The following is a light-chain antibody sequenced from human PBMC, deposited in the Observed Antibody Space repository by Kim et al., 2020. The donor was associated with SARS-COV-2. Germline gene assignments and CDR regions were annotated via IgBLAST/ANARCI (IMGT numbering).Light chain of an antibody. V-gene: IGKV1-16*02. Sequence: DIQMTQSPSSLSASVGDTVTITCRASQGINNYLAWFQQKPGKAPTSLIYAASTLQSGVPSKFSGSGSGTDFTLTISSLQPEDSATYYCQHYHSWPWTFGQGTKLDIK. CDR2: AAS. J-gene: IGKJ1*01. CDR1: QGINNY. CDR3: QHYHSWPWT.